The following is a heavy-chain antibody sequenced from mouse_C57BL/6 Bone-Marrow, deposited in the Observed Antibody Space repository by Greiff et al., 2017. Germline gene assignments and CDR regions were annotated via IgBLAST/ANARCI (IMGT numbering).Heavy chain of an antibody. Sequence: VKLQESGAELVRPGTSVKVSCKASGYAFTNYLIEWVKQRPGQGLGWIGVINPGSGGTNYNEKFKGKATLPAEKSSSTAYMQLSSLTSEDSAVYFCARRSYYYGSSYLYYYAMDYWGQGTSVTVSS. CDR1: GYAFTNYL. V-gene: IGHV1-54*01. J-gene: IGHJ4*01. CDR3: ARRSYYYGSSYLYYYAMDY. D-gene: IGHD1-1*01. CDR2: INPGSGGT.